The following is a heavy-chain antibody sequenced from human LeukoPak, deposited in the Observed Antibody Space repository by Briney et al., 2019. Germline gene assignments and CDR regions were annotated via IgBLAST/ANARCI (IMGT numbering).Heavy chain of an antibody. J-gene: IGHJ6*03. V-gene: IGHV5-51*01. CDR1: GYSFTSYW. Sequence: GESLKISCKGSGYSFTSYWIGWGRQMPGKGLEWMGIIYPGDSDTRYSPSFQGQVTISADKSISTAYLQWSSLKASDTAMYYCARQRRSKSNYYYYMDVWGKGTTVTVSS. D-gene: IGHD3-10*01. CDR2: IYPGDSDT. CDR3: ARQRRSKSNYYYYMDV.